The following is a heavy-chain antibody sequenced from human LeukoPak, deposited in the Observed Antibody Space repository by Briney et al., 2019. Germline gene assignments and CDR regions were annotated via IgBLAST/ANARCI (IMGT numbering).Heavy chain of an antibody. CDR2: IYFSGST. CDR3: ARHKTGGTYPLDY. J-gene: IGHJ4*02. D-gene: IGHD1-26*01. Sequence: SETLSLTCTVSGGSISTYFWSWIRQSPGKGLEWIGHIYFSGSTNYDPSLKSRVTISVDTSKNQFSLKLSSVTAADTAVYYCARHKTGGTYPLDYWGQGTLVTVSS. CDR1: GGSISTYF. V-gene: IGHV4-59*08.